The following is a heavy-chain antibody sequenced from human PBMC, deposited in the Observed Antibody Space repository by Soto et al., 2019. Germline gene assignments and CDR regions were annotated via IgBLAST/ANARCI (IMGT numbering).Heavy chain of an antibody. CDR2: VYYTRRT. Sequence: QLQLQESGPGPVEPSETLSLSCTVSGGSISDGLDYWGWIRPRPGQELEWIGSVYYTRRTFYNPYNKSRVTISADTTHNQFPLRLTSVTAAAVAVYFCPRHQFNVTAIHFDSWGQGTLVTVSS. D-gene: IGHD2-21*02. CDR1: GGSISDGLDY. CDR3: PRHQFNVTAIHFDS. V-gene: IGHV4-39*01. J-gene: IGHJ4*02.